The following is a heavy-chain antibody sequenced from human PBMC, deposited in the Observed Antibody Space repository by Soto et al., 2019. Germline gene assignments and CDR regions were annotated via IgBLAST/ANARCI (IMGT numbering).Heavy chain of an antibody. CDR1: GGSISSSNW. V-gene: IGHV4-4*02. D-gene: IGHD4-17*01. J-gene: IGHJ2*01. Sequence: QVQLQESGPGLVKPSGTLSLTCAVSGGSISSSNWWSWVRQPPGKGLEWIGEIYHSGSTNYNPSPNSRVTVSVEKAKNQFSRKLSSVTAADTAVDYWARYDGDLKYFDLWGRGTLVTVSS. CDR2: IYHSGST. CDR3: ARYDGDLKYFDL.